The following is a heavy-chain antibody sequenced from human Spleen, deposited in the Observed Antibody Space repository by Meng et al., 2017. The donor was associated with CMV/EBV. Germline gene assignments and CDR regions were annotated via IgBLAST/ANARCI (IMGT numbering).Heavy chain of an antibody. V-gene: IGHV4-34*01. CDR1: GGAFSGYY. D-gene: IGHD1-1*01. CDR2: INHSGST. CDR3: ARGGRTGTTFPFDY. J-gene: IGHJ4*02. Sequence: CAVDGGAFSGYYWGWVRQPPGKGLELIWEINHSGSTNYHPSLKSRVTISVDTSKNQFSLKLSPVTAADTAVYYCARGGRTGTTFPFDYWGQGTLVTVSS.